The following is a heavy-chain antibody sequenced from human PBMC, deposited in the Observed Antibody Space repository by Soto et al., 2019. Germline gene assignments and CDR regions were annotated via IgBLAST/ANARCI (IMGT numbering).Heavy chain of an antibody. Sequence: EVQLLESGGGLVQPGGSLRLSCAASGFTFSSYAMSWVRQAPGKGLEWVSAISGSGGNTYYADSVKGRFTISRDNSKNALYLQMNSLRAEDTAVYYWAKSLVARPYDYWGQGTRGTVSS. CDR3: AKSLVARPYDY. CDR2: ISGSGGNT. J-gene: IGHJ4*02. D-gene: IGHD6-6*01. CDR1: GFTFSSYA. V-gene: IGHV3-23*01.